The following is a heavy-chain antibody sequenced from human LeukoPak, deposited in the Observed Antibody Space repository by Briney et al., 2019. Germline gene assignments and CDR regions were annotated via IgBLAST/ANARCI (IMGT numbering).Heavy chain of an antibody. Sequence: ASVKVSCKASGYTFTDYYIHGGRQAPGQGLEWMWWIDVKSGDTFYAQMFQGRVTLTGDTSINTAYMELSRLRSDDPAVFYCARSYYDVLTGNYMWLAPWGQGTLVTVSS. CDR3: ARSYYDVLTGNYMWLAP. V-gene: IGHV1-2*02. CDR2: IDVKSGDT. J-gene: IGHJ5*02. D-gene: IGHD3-9*01. CDR1: GYTFTDYY.